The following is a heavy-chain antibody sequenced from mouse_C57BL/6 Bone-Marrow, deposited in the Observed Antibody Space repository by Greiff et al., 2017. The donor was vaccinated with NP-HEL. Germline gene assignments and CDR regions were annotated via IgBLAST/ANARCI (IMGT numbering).Heavy chain of an antibody. CDR2: INPNNGGN. CDR3: ARATYYDYDGAMDF. CDR1: GYTFTDYY. Sequence: EVQLQQSGPELVKPGASVKISCKASGYTFTDYYMNWVKQSHGKSLEWIGDINPNNGGNSYNQKFKGKATLTVDKSSSKAYLELRSLTSEDTATYYCARATYYDYDGAMDFGGQGTAVTVSS. D-gene: IGHD2-4*01. J-gene: IGHJ4*01. V-gene: IGHV1-26*01.